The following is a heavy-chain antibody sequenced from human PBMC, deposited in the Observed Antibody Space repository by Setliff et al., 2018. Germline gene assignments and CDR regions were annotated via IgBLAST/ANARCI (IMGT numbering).Heavy chain of an antibody. CDR2: IYTTVSANSVST. J-gene: IGHJ6*03. CDR3: ARMSGFQYVDV. D-gene: IGHD3-3*01. Sequence: KPSETLSLTCTVSGGSISSGIYYWSWIRQPAGKGLEWIGQIYTTVSANSVSTNYNPSLKSRVTISLDTSNNQFSLSLSSVTAADSAIYYCARMSGFQYVDVWGKGTTVTVSS. V-gene: IGHV4-61*09. CDR1: GGSISSGIYY.